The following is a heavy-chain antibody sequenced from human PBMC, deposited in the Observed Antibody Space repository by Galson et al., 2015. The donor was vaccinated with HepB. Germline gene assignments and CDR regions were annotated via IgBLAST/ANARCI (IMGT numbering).Heavy chain of an antibody. CDR3: ARDHGSIDSSGYYRGDAFDI. Sequence: SVKVSCKASGYTFTGYYMHWVRQAPGHGLEWMGWINPNSGGTNYAQKFQGRVTMTRDTSISTAYMELSRLRSDDTAVYYCARDHGSIDSSGYYRGDAFDIWGQGTMVTVSS. J-gene: IGHJ3*02. D-gene: IGHD3-22*01. V-gene: IGHV1-2*02. CDR1: GYTFTGYY. CDR2: INPNSGGT.